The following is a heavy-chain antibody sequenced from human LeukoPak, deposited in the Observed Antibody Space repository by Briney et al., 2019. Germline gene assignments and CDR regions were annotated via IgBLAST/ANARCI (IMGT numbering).Heavy chain of an antibody. CDR2: INPNNGGT. D-gene: IGHD3-22*01. V-gene: IGHV1-2*06. CDR1: GYTFTGYY. Sequence: ASVKVSCKASGYTFTGYYIHWVRQAPGQGLEWMGRINPNNGGTNYAQKFQGRVTMTRDMSMSTAYMELSRLRSVDTAVYYCAGEDNSSGYRPFDIWGQGTTVTVSS. CDR3: AGEDNSSGYRPFDI. J-gene: IGHJ3*02.